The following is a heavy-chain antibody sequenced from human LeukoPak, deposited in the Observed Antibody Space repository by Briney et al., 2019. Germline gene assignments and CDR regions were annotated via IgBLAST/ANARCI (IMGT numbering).Heavy chain of an antibody. CDR2: ISNFGSTI. Sequence: GGSLRLSCAASGFTFSSYEMNWVRQAPGKGLEWVSYISNFGSTIYYADSVKGRFTISRDNAKNSLYLQMNSLRAEDTAVYYCATDGAAWSRSYWGQGTLVTVSS. J-gene: IGHJ4*02. V-gene: IGHV3-48*03. CDR1: GFTFSSYE. CDR3: ATDGAAWSRSY. D-gene: IGHD4/OR15-4a*01.